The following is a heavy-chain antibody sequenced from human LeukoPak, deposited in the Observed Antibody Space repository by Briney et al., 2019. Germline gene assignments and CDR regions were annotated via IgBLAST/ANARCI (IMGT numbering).Heavy chain of an antibody. CDR2: IYYTGST. D-gene: IGHD3-10*01. J-gene: IGHJ4*02. CDR1: GGSISSYY. V-gene: IGHV4-59*12. CDR3: ARLPLWFGDQETLPN. Sequence: SETLSLTCSVSGGSISSYYWSWIRQPPGKGLEWIGYIYYTGSTNYNPSLKSRVAISVDTSKNQFSLKLSSVTAADTAVYYCARLPLWFGDQETLPNWGQGTLVTVSS.